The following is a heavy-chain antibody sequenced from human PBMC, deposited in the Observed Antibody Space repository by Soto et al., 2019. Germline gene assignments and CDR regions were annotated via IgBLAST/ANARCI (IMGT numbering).Heavy chain of an antibody. V-gene: IGHV1-24*01. Sequence: ASVKVSCKVSGYTLTKLSMHWVPQAPGKGLEWMGGFDPEDGETIYAQKFQGRVTITRDTSASTAYMELSNLRFEDTAAYYCARDFSMVVVAPGYWGQGTLVTVSS. CDR2: FDPEDGET. D-gene: IGHD2-21*01. CDR1: GYTLTKLS. CDR3: ARDFSMVVVAPGY. J-gene: IGHJ4*02.